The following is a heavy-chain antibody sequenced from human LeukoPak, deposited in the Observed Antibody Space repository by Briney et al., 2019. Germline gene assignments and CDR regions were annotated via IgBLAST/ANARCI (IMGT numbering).Heavy chain of an antibody. D-gene: IGHD3-16*01. CDR2: IYTSGST. CDR3: ASVLVYDYVWGSFREYFQH. CDR1: GGSISSHY. Sequence: SETLSLTCTVSGGSISSHYWSWIRQPAGKGLEWIGRIYTSGSTNYNPSLKSRVTMSVDTSKNQFSLKLSSVTAADTAVYYCASVLVYDYVWGSFREYFQHWGQGTLVTVSS. V-gene: IGHV4-4*07. J-gene: IGHJ1*01.